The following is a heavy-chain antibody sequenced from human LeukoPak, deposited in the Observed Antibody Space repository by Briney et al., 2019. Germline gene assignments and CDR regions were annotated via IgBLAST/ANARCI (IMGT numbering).Heavy chain of an antibody. V-gene: IGHV1-2*02. CDR3: ARDLHPRLTGYFDY. D-gene: IGHD3-16*01. J-gene: IGHJ4*02. Sequence: ASVKVSCKASGYTFTGYYMHWVRQAPGQGLEWMGWINPNSGGTNYAQKFQGRVTMTRDTSITTAYMELRRLRSDDTAVYYCARDLHPRLTGYFDYWGQGTVVTVSS. CDR1: GYTFTGYY. CDR2: INPNSGGT.